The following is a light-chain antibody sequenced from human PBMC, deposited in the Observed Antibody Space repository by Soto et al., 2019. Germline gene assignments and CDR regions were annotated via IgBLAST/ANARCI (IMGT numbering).Light chain of an antibody. CDR1: RSISRY. V-gene: IGKV1-39*01. J-gene: IGKJ1*01. CDR2: AAS. Sequence: DIQMTQSPSSLSASVGDRVNMTCRASRSISRYLSWYQQKPGKAPNLLIYAASSLQSGVPSRFNGAGSGTDFTLTIGNLHPEDFAIYYCKQSYSSQWTFGQGTKVEI. CDR3: KQSYSSQWT.